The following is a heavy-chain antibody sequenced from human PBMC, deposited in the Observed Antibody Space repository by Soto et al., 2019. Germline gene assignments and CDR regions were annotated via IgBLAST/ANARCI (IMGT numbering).Heavy chain of an antibody. CDR3: ARVGYGDYELTYYFDY. D-gene: IGHD4-17*01. V-gene: IGHV1-18*01. J-gene: IGHJ4*02. Sequence: ASVKVSCKASCYTFTSYGISWVRPAPGQGLGWMGWVSAYNGNTKYAQKLQGRVTRTTDTSTSTAYMELRSLRSDDTAVYYCARVGYGDYELTYYFDYWGQGTLVTVSS. CDR1: CYTFTSYG. CDR2: VSAYNGNT.